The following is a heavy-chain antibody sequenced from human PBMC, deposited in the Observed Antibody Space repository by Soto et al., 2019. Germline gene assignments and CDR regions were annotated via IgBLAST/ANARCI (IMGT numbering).Heavy chain of an antibody. Sequence: GESLKISCKGSGYSFTSYWIGWVRQMPGKGLEWMGIIYPGDSDTRYSPSFQGQVTISADKSISTAYLQWSSLKASDTAMYYCASSGGRYCTNVVCPLHYYYYGMDVWGQGTTVTVSS. D-gene: IGHD2-8*01. J-gene: IGHJ6*02. CDR1: GYSFTSYW. V-gene: IGHV5-51*01. CDR3: ASSGGRYCTNVVCPLHYYYYGMDV. CDR2: IYPGDSDT.